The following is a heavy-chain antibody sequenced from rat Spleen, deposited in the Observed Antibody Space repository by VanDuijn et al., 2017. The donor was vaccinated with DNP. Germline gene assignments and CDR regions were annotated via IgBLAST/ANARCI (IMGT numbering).Heavy chain of an antibody. CDR1: GFSLTSYS. V-gene: IGHV2-6*01. D-gene: IGHD1-12*02. CDR3: ARSDYHDGSFYYGFFDY. CDR2: MSNGGNT. Sequence: QVQLKESGPGLVQPSQTLSLTCTVSGFSLTSYSVAWVRQPPAKGLEWVAAMSNGGNTYYNSALKSRLSISRDTSKSQVFLKMNSLQTEDTAMYFCARSDYHDGSFYYGFFDYWGQGVMVTVSS. J-gene: IGHJ2*01.